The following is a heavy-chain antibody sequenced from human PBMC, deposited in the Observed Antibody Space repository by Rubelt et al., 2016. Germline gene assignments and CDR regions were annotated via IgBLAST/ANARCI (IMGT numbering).Heavy chain of an antibody. V-gene: IGHV1-18*01. J-gene: IGHJ5*02. CDR2: ISAYNGNT. Sequence: QVQLVQSGAEVKKPGSSVKVSCKASGYTFTSYGISWVRQAPGQGLEWTGWISAYNGNTNYAQKLQSRVTMTTDTSTSTAVRGRRSLRSDETAVYYCARCCGAGSYGNWFDPWGQGTLVTVSS. CDR3: ARCCGAGSYGNWFDP. D-gene: IGHD3-10*01. CDR1: GYTFTSYG.